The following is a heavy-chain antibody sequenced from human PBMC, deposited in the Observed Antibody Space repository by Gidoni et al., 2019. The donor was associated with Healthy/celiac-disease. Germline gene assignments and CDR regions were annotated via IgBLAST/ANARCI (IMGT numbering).Heavy chain of an antibody. Sequence: EVQLVESGGGLVKPGGSLRPSCASSGFTFSSSSMNWVRPAPRKGREWVSSISRISSYIYYADTMKGRFTITRENAKNSLYLQMNSLRAEDTAVYYCAKEGGGGIAAAEGAEYFQHWGQGTLVTVSS. V-gene: IGHV3-21*01. J-gene: IGHJ1*01. CDR1: GFTFSSSS. CDR2: ISRISSYI. CDR3: AKEGGGGIAAAEGAEYFQH. D-gene: IGHD6-13*01.